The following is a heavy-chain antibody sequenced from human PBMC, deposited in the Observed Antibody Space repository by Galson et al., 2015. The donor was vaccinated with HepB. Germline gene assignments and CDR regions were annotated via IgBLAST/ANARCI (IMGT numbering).Heavy chain of an antibody. CDR2: INYSGIT. V-gene: IGHV4-34*01. CDR1: GGAFNEYY. Sequence: LTCAVYGGAFNEYYWTWIRQPPGKGLEWIGEINYSGITNYNPSLKSRITISIDKSKRQFTLEVNSVSAADTAVFHCARRPDIRHCIGGGCHNSPPVRYNFYMDVWGKGPPVIVSS. J-gene: IGHJ6*03. CDR3: ARRPDIRHCIGGGCHNSPPVRYNFYMDV. D-gene: IGHD2-15*01.